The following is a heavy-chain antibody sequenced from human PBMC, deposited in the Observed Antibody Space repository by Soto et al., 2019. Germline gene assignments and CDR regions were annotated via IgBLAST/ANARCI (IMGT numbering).Heavy chain of an antibody. V-gene: IGHV4-59*01. Sequence: PSETLSLTCTVSGGSISSYYWSWIRQPPGKGLEWIGHIYYSGSTNYNPSLKSRVTISVDTSKNQFSLKLSSVTAADTAVYYCARGAYCGGDCYSFRPNAFDIWGQGTMVTVSS. CDR1: GGSISSYY. CDR3: ARGAYCGGDCYSFRPNAFDI. D-gene: IGHD2-21*02. CDR2: IYYSGST. J-gene: IGHJ3*02.